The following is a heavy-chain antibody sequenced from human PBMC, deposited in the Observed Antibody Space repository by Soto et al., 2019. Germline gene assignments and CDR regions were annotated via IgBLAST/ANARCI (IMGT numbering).Heavy chain of an antibody. V-gene: IGHV3-64D*08. CDR3: VKGTVIVILPNYYDSSGYYWPPWDAFDI. D-gene: IGHD3-22*01. J-gene: IGHJ3*02. CDR1: GFTFSSYA. Sequence: GGSLRLSCSASGFTFSSYAMHWVRQAPGKGLEYVSAISSNGGNTYYAESVKGRFTNSKDNSKNTLYLQMSSLRADDAAVYYCVKGTVIVILPNYYDSSGYYWPPWDAFDIWGQGTMVTVSS. CDR2: ISSNGGNT.